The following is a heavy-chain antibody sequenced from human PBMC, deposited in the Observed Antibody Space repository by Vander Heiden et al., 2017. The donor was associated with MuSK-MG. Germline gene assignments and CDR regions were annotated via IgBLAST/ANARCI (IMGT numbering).Heavy chain of an antibody. J-gene: IGHJ4*02. V-gene: IGHV4-39*01. CDR2: IYYSGST. Sequence: QLQLQESGPGLVKPSETLSLTCTVSGGSIRSSSYYWGWIRQPPGKGLEWIGSIYYSGSTYYNPSLKSRVTISVDTSKNQFSLKLSSVTAADTAVYYCARHGSSSGSYSTDYWGQGTLVTVSS. D-gene: IGHD1-26*01. CDR1: GGSIRSSSYY. CDR3: ARHGSSSGSYSTDY.